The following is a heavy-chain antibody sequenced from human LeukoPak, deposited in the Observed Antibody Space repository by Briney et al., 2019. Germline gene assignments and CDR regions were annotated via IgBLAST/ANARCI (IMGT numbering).Heavy chain of an antibody. D-gene: IGHD3-3*01. V-gene: IGHV4-38-2*01. CDR2: IYHSGST. CDR1: GYFISSGYY. J-gene: IGHJ5*02. CDR3: GRWGGEITIFAVVIRVENWFDP. Sequence: PSETLSLTCAVSGYFISSGYYWGWIRQPPGKGLEWIGSIYHSGSTYYNPSLKSRVTISVDTSKNKFSLKLSSVSAADTAVYYCGRWGGEITIFAVVIRVENWFDPWGRGTLVTVSS.